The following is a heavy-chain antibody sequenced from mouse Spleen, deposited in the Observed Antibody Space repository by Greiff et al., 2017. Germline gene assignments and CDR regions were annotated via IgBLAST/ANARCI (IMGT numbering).Heavy chain of an antibody. J-gene: IGHJ3*01. CDR3: ARAQSFAY. V-gene: IGHV3-6*01. CDR1: GYSITSGYY. CDR2: ISYDGSN. Sequence: VQLKESGPGLVKPSQSLSLTCSVIGYSITSGYYWNWIRQFPGNKLEWMGYISYDGSNNYNPSLKNRISITRDTSKNQFFLKLNSVTTEDTATYYCARAQSFAYWGQGTLVTVSA.